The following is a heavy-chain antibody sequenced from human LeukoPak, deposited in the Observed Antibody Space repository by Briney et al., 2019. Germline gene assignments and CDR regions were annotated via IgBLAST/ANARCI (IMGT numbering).Heavy chain of an antibody. D-gene: IGHD6-6*01. CDR2: ISYDGSNQ. CDR3: ARWPYSSSYYFDY. V-gene: IGHV3-30*03. J-gene: IGHJ4*02. Sequence: PGRSLRLSCAASGFTFSNYGMHWVRQPPGKGLEWVAIISYDGSNQYYVDSVKGRFTISRDNSKNSLYLQMNSLRAEDTAVYYCARWPYSSSYYFDYWGQGTLVTVSS. CDR1: GFTFSNYG.